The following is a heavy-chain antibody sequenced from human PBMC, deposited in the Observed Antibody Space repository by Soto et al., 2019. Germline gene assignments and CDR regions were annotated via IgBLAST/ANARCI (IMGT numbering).Heavy chain of an antibody. D-gene: IGHD5-12*01. CDR2: IVPVFGRP. J-gene: IGHJ4*02. CDR1: GYTFTIYG. CDR3: AREGSGYNF. V-gene: IGHV1-69*13. Sequence: ASVKVSYKTSGYTFTIYGISLVRQAPGQGLELMGGIVPVFGRPNYAQRFRGRLTITADESTSTGYMELISLRSDDTAVYYCAREGSGYNFWGQGTQVTVSS.